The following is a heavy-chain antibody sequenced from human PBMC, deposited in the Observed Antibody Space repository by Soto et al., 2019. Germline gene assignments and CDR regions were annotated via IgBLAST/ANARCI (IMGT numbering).Heavy chain of an antibody. Sequence: SETLSLTCAVYAGSFSGYYWSWIRQPPGKGLEWIGEINHSGSTNYNPSLKSRVTISVDTSKNQFSLKLSSVTAADTAVYYCARGFDGNYYYGMDVWSQGTTVTVSS. CDR3: ARGFDGNYYYGMDV. V-gene: IGHV4-34*01. CDR1: AGSFSGYY. D-gene: IGHD3-9*01. J-gene: IGHJ6*02. CDR2: INHSGST.